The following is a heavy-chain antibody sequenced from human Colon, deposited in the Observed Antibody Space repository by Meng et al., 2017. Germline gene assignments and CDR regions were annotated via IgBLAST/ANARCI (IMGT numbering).Heavy chain of an antibody. V-gene: IGHV3-30*01. CDR3: ARDGSLSFGELDYFDY. Sequence: GGSLRLSCAASGFTFSNYAIHWVRQAPDKGLEWVAVISYDGSNKYYADSVKGRFTISRDSSKNTLYLQMNSLRAEDTAVYFCARDGSLSFGELDYFDYWGQGTPVTGAS. D-gene: IGHD3-10*01. CDR1: GFTFSNYA. J-gene: IGHJ4*02. CDR2: ISYDGSNK.